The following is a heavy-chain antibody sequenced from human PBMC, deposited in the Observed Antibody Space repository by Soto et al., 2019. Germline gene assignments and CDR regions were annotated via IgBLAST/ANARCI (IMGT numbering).Heavy chain of an antibody. D-gene: IGHD3-3*01. CDR2: IYHNGST. CDR3: AREGDDVLRFLEWLSYGGRYFDY. CDR1: GYSISSGYY. J-gene: IGHJ4*02. V-gene: IGHV4-38-2*02. Sequence: SETLSLTCAVSGYSISSGYYWGWIRQPPGKGLEWIGTIYHNGSTYYNPSLKSRVTILVDTSKNQFSLKLSSVTAADTAVYYCAREGDDVLRFLEWLSYGGRYFDYWGQGTLVTVSS.